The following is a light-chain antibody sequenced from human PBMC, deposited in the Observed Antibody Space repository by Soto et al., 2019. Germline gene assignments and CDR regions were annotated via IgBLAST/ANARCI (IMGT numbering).Light chain of an antibody. Sequence: QSVLTQPPSASGTPGQRVTISCSGSSSNIGGNTVNWYQQLPGTAPKLLIYGNDQRPSGVPDRFSGSKSGTSASLAISGLQSEYEADYYCSAWYDSLNAFVFGTGTKLTVL. CDR2: GND. V-gene: IGLV1-44*01. CDR3: SAWYDSLNAFV. CDR1: SSNIGGNT. J-gene: IGLJ1*01.